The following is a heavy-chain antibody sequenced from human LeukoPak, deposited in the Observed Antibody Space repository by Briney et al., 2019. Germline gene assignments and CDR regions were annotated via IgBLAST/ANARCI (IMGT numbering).Heavy chain of an antibody. D-gene: IGHD7-27*01. J-gene: IGHJ4*02. CDR2: ISYDGSNK. Sequence: GGSLRLSCAASGFTFSTYGMHWVRQAPGKGLEWVAVISYDGSNKYYADSVKGRFTISRDNSKNTLYLQMNSLRAEDTAVYYCAKDWGNWGYGYYFDHRGQGTLVTVSS. V-gene: IGHV3-30*18. CDR1: GFTFSTYG. CDR3: AKDWGNWGYGYYFDH.